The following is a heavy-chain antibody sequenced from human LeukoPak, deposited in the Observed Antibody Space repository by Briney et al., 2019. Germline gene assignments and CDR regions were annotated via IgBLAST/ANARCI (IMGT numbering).Heavy chain of an antibody. D-gene: IGHD5-18*01. Sequence: GGSLRLSCAASGFTFSSYAMHWVRQAPGKGLEWVAVISYDGSNKYYADSVKGRFTISRDNSKNTLYLQMNSLRAEDTAVYYCARDLSDTAMVPFDYWGQGTLVTVSS. CDR2: ISYDGSNK. CDR1: GFTFSSYA. V-gene: IGHV3-30-3*01. J-gene: IGHJ4*02. CDR3: ARDLSDTAMVPFDY.